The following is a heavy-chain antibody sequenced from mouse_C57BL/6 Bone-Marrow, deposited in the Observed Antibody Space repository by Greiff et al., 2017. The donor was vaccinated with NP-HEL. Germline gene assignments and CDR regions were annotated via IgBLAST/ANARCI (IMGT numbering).Heavy chain of an antibody. V-gene: IGHV1-80*01. CDR2: IYPGDGAT. J-gene: IGHJ2*01. CDR3: ARRLRRDYFDY. CDR1: GYAFSSYW. Sequence: QVQLQQSGAELVKPGASVKISCKASGYAFSSYWMNWVKQRPGKGLEWIGQIYPGDGATNYNGKFKGKATLTADKSSSTAYMQLSSLTSEDSAVYFCARRLRRDYFDYWGQGTTLTVSS. D-gene: IGHD2-4*01.